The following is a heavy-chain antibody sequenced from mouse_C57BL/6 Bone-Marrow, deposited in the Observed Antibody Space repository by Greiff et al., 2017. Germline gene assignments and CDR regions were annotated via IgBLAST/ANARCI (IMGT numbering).Heavy chain of an antibody. V-gene: IGHV1-64*01. J-gene: IGHJ2*01. CDR3: ARFSFYYGSYVDY. CDR1: GYTFTSYW. Sequence: QVQLKQPGAELVKPGASVKLSCKASGYTFTSYWMHWVKQRPGQGLEWIGMIHPNSGSTNYNEKFKSKATLTVDKSSSTAYMQLSSLTSEDSAVYYCARFSFYYGSYVDYWGQGTTLTVSS. CDR2: IHPNSGST. D-gene: IGHD1-1*01.